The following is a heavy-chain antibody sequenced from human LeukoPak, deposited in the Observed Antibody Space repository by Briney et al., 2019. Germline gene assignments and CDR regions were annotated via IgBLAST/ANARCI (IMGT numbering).Heavy chain of an antibody. CDR3: ARKLSGDY. Sequence: PSETLSLTCTVSGGSISNYYWTWIRQPPGKALEWIGDVYYTGSTNYNPSLKSRVSISVDTSKDQFSLQLRSVTAADTAVYSCARKLSGDYWGQGTLVTVSS. CDR1: GGSISNYY. D-gene: IGHD5-12*01. J-gene: IGHJ4*02. CDR2: VYYTGST. V-gene: IGHV4-59*08.